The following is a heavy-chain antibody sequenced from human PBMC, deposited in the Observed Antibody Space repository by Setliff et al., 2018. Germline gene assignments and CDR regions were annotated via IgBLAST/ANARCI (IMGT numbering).Heavy chain of an antibody. V-gene: IGHV4-39*01. CDR1: GDSISSSDFY. Sequence: SETLSLTCTVSGDSISSSDFYWGWIRQPPGKGLEWIGSIYYSGTTYYNPSLKSPVTISIDTSKNQFSLKLSSVTAADTAIYYCARHDARGYYYYMDVWGEGTRSPSP. CDR2: IYYSGTT. J-gene: IGHJ6*03. D-gene: IGHD3-10*01. CDR3: ARHDARGYYYYMDV.